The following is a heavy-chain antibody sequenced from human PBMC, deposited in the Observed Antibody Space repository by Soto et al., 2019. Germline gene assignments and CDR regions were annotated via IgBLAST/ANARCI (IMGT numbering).Heavy chain of an antibody. CDR3: AIAGSYGVVVVAATPSPFDY. CDR2: ISYDGSNK. V-gene: IGHV3-30-3*01. J-gene: IGHJ4*02. CDR1: GFTFSSYA. Sequence: QVQLVESGGGVVQPGRSLRLSCAASGFTFSSYAMHWVRQAPGKGLEWVSVISYDGSNKYYADSVKGRFTISRDNSKNTLYLQMNSLRAEYTAVYYCAIAGSYGVVVVAATPSPFDYWGQGTLVTVSS. D-gene: IGHD2-15*01.